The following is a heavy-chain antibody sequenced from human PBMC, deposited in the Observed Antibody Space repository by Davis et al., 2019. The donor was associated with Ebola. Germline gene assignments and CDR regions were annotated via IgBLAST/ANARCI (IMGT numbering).Heavy chain of an antibody. Sequence: ASVKVSCKASGYTFDSYGVSWVRQAPGQGLEWMGWISAVSGRTNYAQKYQGRVTMTTDTSTTTAYMELRSLSSYDTALYYCARRTGDPFDYWGQGTLVTVSS. J-gene: IGHJ4*02. V-gene: IGHV1-18*01. CDR2: ISAVSGRT. CDR1: GYTFDSYG. D-gene: IGHD7-27*01. CDR3: ARRTGDPFDY.